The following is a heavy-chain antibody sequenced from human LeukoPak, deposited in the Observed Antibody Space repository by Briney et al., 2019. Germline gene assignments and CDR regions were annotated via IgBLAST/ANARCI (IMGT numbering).Heavy chain of an antibody. Sequence: PGGSLRLSCAASGFTFTSYAMSWVRQAPGKGLEWVSVISDSGASTYYTDSVKGRFTISRDNSKNTLYLQVDSLRAEDTAVYYCARMSSTEIYYFYYMDVWGKGTTVTVSS. CDR2: ISDSGAST. CDR3: ARMSSTEIYYFYYMDV. V-gene: IGHV3-23*01. J-gene: IGHJ6*03. D-gene: IGHD6-6*01. CDR1: GFTFTSYA.